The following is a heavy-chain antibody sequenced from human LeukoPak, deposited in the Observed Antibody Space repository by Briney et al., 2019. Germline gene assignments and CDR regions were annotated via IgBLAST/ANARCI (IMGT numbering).Heavy chain of an antibody. V-gene: IGHV4-59*08. CDR2: IYYSGST. CDR1: GGSISSYY. CDR3: ARHVGSSSWQNFDY. Sequence: SETLSLTCTVSGGSISSYYWSWIRQPPGKGLEWIGYIYYSGSTNYYPSLKSRVTISVDTSKNQFSLKLSSVTAADTAVYYCARHVGSSSWQNFDYWGQGTLVTVSS. J-gene: IGHJ4*02. D-gene: IGHD6-13*01.